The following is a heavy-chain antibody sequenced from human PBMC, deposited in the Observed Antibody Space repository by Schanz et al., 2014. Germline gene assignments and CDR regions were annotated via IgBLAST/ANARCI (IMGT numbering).Heavy chain of an antibody. J-gene: IGHJ2*01. CDR1: GFTFRNNW. CDR3: ARLPFSGSLGPDCYFDF. V-gene: IGHV3-74*01. CDR2: IDGEGTDT. D-gene: IGHD3-3*02. Sequence: EVQLVESGGCLVQPGGSLRLTCAASGFTFRNNWMHWFRQGPGKGLSWVSRIDGEGTDTRYADSVKGRFTISRDNAKSSLYLQMTSLRVEDTAIYYCARLPFSGSLGPDCYFDFWGRGTLVTVSS.